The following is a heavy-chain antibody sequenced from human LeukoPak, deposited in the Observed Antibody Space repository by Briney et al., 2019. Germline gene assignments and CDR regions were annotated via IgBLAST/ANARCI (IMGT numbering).Heavy chain of an antibody. CDR1: GFTVSNNY. D-gene: IGHD3-22*01. V-gene: IGHV3-53*01. CDR3: ARDSRQDYYDSSGYLWFAFDI. J-gene: IGHJ3*02. Sequence: GGSLRLSCAASGFTVSNNYMSWVRQAPGKGLEWVSVIYSGGSTYYADSVKGRFTISRDNSKNTLYLQMNSLRAEDTAVYYCARDSRQDYYDSSGYLWFAFDIWGQGTMVTVSS. CDR2: IYSGGST.